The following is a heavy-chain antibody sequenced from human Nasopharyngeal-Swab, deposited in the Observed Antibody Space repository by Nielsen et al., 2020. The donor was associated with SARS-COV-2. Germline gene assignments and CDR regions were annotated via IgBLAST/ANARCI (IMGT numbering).Heavy chain of an antibody. CDR2: ISGSGGST. CDR3: AKSKGMADAFDI. V-gene: IGHV3-23*01. CDR1: GFTFSSYA. D-gene: IGHD5-24*01. Sequence: GESLKISCAASGFTFSSYAMSWVRQAPGKGLEWVSAISGSGGSTYYADSVKSRFTISRDNSKNTLYLQMNSLRAEDTAVYYCAKSKGMADAFDIWGQGTMVTVSS. J-gene: IGHJ3*02.